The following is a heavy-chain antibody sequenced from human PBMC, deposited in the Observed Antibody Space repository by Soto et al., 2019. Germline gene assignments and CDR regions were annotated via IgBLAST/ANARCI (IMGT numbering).Heavy chain of an antibody. V-gene: IGHV3-74*03. CDR2: ISSDGRNT. CDR1: GFAFSSYW. D-gene: IGHD6-19*01. J-gene: IGHJ5*02. Sequence: EVQLVESGGGLVQPGGSLRLSCAASGFAFSSYWMQWVRQPPGKGPVWVSRISSDGRNTTYADPVKGRFTISRDNAKNTLHLQMTSLTDDDTAVYSCIKASTVTGVGGYRWGQGTLVTVSS. CDR3: IKASTVTGVGGYR.